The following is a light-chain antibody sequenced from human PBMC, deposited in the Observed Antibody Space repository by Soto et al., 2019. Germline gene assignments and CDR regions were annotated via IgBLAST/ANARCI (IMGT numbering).Light chain of an antibody. CDR2: EGT. CDR1: SSDVGSYNL. Sequence: QSALTQPASVSGSPGQSITISCTGTSSDVGSYNLVSWYQHHPGKAPKFMIYEGTKRPSGVSSRFSGSKSGNTASLTVSGLQAEDEADYYCSSYAGSNVVVFGTGTKVTVL. V-gene: IGLV2-14*02. J-gene: IGLJ1*01. CDR3: SSYAGSNVVV.